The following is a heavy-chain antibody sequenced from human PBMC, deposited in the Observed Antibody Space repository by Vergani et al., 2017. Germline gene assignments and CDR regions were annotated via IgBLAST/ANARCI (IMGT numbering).Heavy chain of an antibody. V-gene: IGHV1-69*02. D-gene: IGHD1-26*01. CDR2: IIPIIRLG. CDR1: GDIFNNYT. J-gene: IGHJ4*01. Sequence: QVHLEQSGTEVKKPGSSVKVSCKVSGDIFNNYTVTWVRQAPGQGLEWMGRIIPIIRLGTSAQKFQDRVKITGDTSTNTVYMEMNNLRSEDTALYYCARVSPGDNREWEPFGYWGQGTLVTVSS. CDR3: ARVSPGDNREWEPFGY.